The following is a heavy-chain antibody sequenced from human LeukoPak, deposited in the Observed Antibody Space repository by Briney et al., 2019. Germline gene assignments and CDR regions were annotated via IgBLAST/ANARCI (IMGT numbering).Heavy chain of an antibody. Sequence: SETLSLTCAVYGGSFSGYYWSWIRQPPRKGLEWIGEINHSGSTNFNPSLKSRVTISVDTSKNQFSLKLSSVTAADTAVYYCASSRYFGWLIDYWGQGTLVTVSS. V-gene: IGHV4-34*01. J-gene: IGHJ4*02. CDR2: INHSGST. D-gene: IGHD3-9*01. CDR3: ASSRYFGWLIDY. CDR1: GGSFSGYY.